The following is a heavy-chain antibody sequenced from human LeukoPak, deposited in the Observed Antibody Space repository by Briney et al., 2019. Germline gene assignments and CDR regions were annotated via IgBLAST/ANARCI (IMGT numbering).Heavy chain of an antibody. Sequence: SETLSLTCAVYGGSFSGYYWSWIRQPPGKGLEWIGEINHSGSTNYNPSLKSRVTISVDTSKNQFSLKLSSVTAADTAVYYCARSIRNDSSGYYLDYWGQGTLVTVSS. V-gene: IGHV4-34*01. D-gene: IGHD3-22*01. J-gene: IGHJ4*02. CDR1: GGSFSGYY. CDR2: INHSGST. CDR3: ARSIRNDSSGYYLDY.